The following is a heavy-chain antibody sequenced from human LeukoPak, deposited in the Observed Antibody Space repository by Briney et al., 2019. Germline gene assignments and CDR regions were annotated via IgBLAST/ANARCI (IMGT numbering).Heavy chain of an antibody. Sequence: SETLSLTCAVYEGSLTGYFWSWIRQPPGKGLEWIGEISIAGEINYNPSLRSRTTISMDTTKNQFSLRLTSVIAADTAFYYCVRHIGAGAFDLWGRDRLVTVSS. CDR3: VRHIGAGAFDL. CDR1: EGSLTGYF. J-gene: IGHJ5*01. V-gene: IGHV4-34*01. CDR2: ISIAGEI. D-gene: IGHD6-19*01.